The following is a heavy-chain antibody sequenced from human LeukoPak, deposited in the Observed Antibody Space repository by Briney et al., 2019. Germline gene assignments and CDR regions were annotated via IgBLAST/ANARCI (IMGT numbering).Heavy chain of an antibody. CDR3: ARGYCSGGSCSYYGMDV. J-gene: IGHJ6*04. CDR2: IYHSGST. V-gene: IGHV4-38-2*01. CDR1: GYSISSGYY. Sequence: SETLSLTCAVSGYSISSGYYWAWIRQPPGKGLEWIGSIYHSGSTYYNPSLKSRYTISVDTSKNQFSLKLSSVTAADTAVYYCARGYCSGGSCSYYGMDVWGKGTTVTVSS. D-gene: IGHD2-15*01.